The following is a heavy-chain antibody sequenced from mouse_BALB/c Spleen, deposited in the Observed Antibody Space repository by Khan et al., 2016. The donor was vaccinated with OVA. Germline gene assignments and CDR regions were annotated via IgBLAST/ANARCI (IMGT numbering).Heavy chain of an antibody. Sequence: QVQLKESGPGLVAPSQSLSITCTVSGFSLSRYDIHWVRQPPGKGLEWLGVIWGGGGTDYNSTLKIRLSISKDKSKSQVFLKMNSLQTDDTAMYYCARAYYRYDGYYAMDYWGQGTSVTVSS. CDR3: ARAYYRYDGYYAMDY. CDR2: IWGGGGT. CDR1: GFSLSRYD. J-gene: IGHJ4*01. V-gene: IGHV2-6-4*01. D-gene: IGHD2-14*01.